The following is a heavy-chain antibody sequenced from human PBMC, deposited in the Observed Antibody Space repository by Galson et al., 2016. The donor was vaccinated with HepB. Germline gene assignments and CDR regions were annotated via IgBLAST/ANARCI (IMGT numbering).Heavy chain of an antibody. CDR2: SNLYDGTI. D-gene: IGHD1-26*01. CDR1: GYIFTSSG. CDR3: ARAWDFNLDV. J-gene: IGHJ6*04. V-gene: IGHV1-18*04. Sequence: SVKVSCKASGYIFTSSGISWMRQAPGQGLEWVGWSNLYDGTINYARKFQGRVSLTTDTSTSTAYMELSSLRLDDTAVYYCARAWDFNLDVWGKGTTVTVSS.